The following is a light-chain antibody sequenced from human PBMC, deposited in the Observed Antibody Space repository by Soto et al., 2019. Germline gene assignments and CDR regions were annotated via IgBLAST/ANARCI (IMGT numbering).Light chain of an antibody. CDR2: LGS. J-gene: IGKJ2*01. CDR1: QSLLHSNGYNY. CDR3: MQTLQTPLT. V-gene: IGKV2-28*01. Sequence: DFVMTQSPLSLPVTPGEPASISCRSSQSLLHSNGYNYLDWYLQKPGQSPQLLIYLGSNRASGVPDRFSGSGSGTDFTLKISTVEAEGVGVYYCMQTLQTPLTFCQGTKLEMK.